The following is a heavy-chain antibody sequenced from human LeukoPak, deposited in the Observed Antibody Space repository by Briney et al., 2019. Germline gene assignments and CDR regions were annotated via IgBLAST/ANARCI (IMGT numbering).Heavy chain of an antibody. V-gene: IGHV4-61*02. J-gene: IGHJ4*02. D-gene: IGHD6-13*01. CDR3: AGKAAAAGTFDY. CDR1: GGSISSGSYY. CDR2: IYTSGST. Sequence: SQTLSLTCTVSGGSISSGSYYWSWIRQPAGQGLEWIGRIYTSGSTNYNPSLKSRVTISVDTSKNQFSLKLSSVTAADTAVYYCAGKAAAAGTFDYWGQGTLVTVSS.